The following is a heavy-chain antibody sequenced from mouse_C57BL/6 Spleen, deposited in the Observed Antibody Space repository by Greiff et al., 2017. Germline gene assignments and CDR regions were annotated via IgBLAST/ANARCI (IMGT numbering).Heavy chain of an antibody. D-gene: IGHD1-1*01. CDR2: IDPETGGT. Sequence: LQQSGAELVRPGASVTLSCKASGYTFTDYEMHWVKQTPVHGLEWIGAIDPETGGTAYNQKFKGKAILTADKSSSTAYMELRSLTSEDSAVYYCTRRSSPYYYAMDYWGQGTSVTVSS. CDR1: GYTFTDYE. V-gene: IGHV1-15*01. CDR3: TRRSSPYYYAMDY. J-gene: IGHJ4*01.